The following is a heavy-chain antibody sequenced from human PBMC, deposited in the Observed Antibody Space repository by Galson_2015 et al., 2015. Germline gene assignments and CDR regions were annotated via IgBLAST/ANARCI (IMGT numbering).Heavy chain of an antibody. V-gene: IGHV3-7*03. Sequence: SLRLSCAASGFTLNTYWMSWVRQAPGKGLEWVANIDEDGTSTYYVGSVRGRFTISRDDARNSLHLQMNNLRVEDTALYYCAKDAFSKPDYWGLGTLVTVSS. J-gene: IGHJ4*02. CDR1: GFTLNTYW. CDR2: IDEDGTST. CDR3: AKDAFSKPDY. D-gene: IGHD1-14*01.